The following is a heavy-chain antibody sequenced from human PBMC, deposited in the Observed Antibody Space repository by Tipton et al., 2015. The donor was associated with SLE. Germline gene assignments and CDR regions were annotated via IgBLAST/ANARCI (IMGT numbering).Heavy chain of an antibody. D-gene: IGHD1-7*01. V-gene: IGHV3-23*01. CDR1: GFTFSNYA. Sequence: SLRLSCAASGFTFSNYAMSWVRQAPGKGLEWISSISSSDFGTHYADSVKGRFTISRDNSKNTLYLEMNSLRYDDAAVYYCTKGGPGELLGDYWGQGTLVTVSS. CDR3: TKGGPGELLGDY. CDR2: ISSSDFGT. J-gene: IGHJ4*02.